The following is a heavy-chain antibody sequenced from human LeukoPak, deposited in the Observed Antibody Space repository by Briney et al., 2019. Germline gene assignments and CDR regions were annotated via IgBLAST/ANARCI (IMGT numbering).Heavy chain of an antibody. Sequence: GSLRLSCAASGFTFSSYWMSWVRQAPGKGLEWVANIKQDGSEKYYVDSVKGRFTISRGNAKNSLYLQMNSLRAEDTAVYYCAKLRTYSSGWYFDYWGQGTLVTVSS. J-gene: IGHJ4*02. CDR2: IKQDGSEK. CDR3: AKLRTYSSGWYFDY. V-gene: IGHV3-7*03. CDR1: GFTFSSYW. D-gene: IGHD6-19*01.